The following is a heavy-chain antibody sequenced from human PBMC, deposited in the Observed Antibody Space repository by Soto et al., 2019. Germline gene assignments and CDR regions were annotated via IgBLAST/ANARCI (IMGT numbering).Heavy chain of an antibody. D-gene: IGHD3-22*01. CDR1: GGTFSSYA. J-gene: IGHJ5*02. Sequence: QVQLVQSGAEVKKPGSSVKVSCKASGGTFSSYAISWERQAPGQGLEWMGGIIPIFGTANYAQKFQGRVTITADKSTSTTYMELSSLRSEDTAVYYCARDTYYYDSSKSLTFDPWGQGTLVTVSS. CDR2: IIPIFGTA. CDR3: ARDTYYYDSSKSLTFDP. V-gene: IGHV1-69*06.